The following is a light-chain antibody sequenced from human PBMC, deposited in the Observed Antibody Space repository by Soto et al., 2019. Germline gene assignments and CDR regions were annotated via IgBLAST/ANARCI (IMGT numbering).Light chain of an antibody. V-gene: IGLV1-47*01. CDR3: AAWDDSLSAAV. Sequence: QSVLTQSPSASGTPGQRVTISCSGSSSNIGSNYVYLYQQLPGTAPKLLIYRNDERPSGVPDRFSGSKSDTSASLAISGLRSEDEADYFCAAWDDSLSAAVFGGGTQLTVL. CDR2: RND. J-gene: IGLJ2*01. CDR1: SSNIGSNY.